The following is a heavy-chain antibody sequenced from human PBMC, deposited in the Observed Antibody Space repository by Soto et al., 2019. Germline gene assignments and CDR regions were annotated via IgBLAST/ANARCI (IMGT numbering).Heavy chain of an antibody. CDR1: GLTFRTYL. CDR3: GRASYYDTSGIPPPDF. V-gene: IGHV3-33*01. CDR2: IWFDGRND. D-gene: IGHD3-22*01. J-gene: IGHJ4*02. Sequence: GGSLRLSCVASGLTFRTYLMHWVRQAPGKGLEWVALIWFDGRNDYYVESVKGRFTASRDNSKNTLYLQMNSLRAEDTAVYYSGRASYYDTSGIPPPDFGGQEPVLTVSP.